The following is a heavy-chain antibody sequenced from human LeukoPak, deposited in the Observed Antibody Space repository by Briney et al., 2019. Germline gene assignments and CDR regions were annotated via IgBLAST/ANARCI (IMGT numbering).Heavy chain of an antibody. D-gene: IGHD2-21*02. V-gene: IGHV1-69*05. J-gene: IGHJ4*02. CDR1: GGTFSSYA. CDR2: IIPIFGTA. CDR3: AIGVVVTGLLDY. Sequence: GASVKVSCKASGGTFSSYAISWVRQAPGQGLEWMGGIIPIFGTANYAQKFQGRVTITTDESTSTAYMELSSLRSEDTAMYYCAIGVVVTGLLDYWGQGTLVTVSS.